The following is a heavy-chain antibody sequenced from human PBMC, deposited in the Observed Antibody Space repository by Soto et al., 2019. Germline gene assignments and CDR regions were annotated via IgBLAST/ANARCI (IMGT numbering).Heavy chain of an antibody. CDR2: IYYSGSA. V-gene: IGHV4-59*08. CDR3: ARRYSSGFDY. Sequence: SETLSLTCPVSGGSISSYYWSWIRQPPGKGLEWIGYIYYSGSANYNPSLKSRVTISVDTSKNQFSLKLSSVTAADTAVYYCARRYSSGFDYWGQGTLVTVSS. D-gene: IGHD6-19*01. J-gene: IGHJ4*02. CDR1: GGSISSYY.